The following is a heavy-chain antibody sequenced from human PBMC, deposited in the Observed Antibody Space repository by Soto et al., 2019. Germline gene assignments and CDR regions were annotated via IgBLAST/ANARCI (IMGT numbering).Heavy chain of an antibody. CDR3: ARGYYDSRGQSNTFDI. V-gene: IGHV4-59*01. CDR1: GTSIRSSY. CDR2: VHHSGSI. J-gene: IGHJ3*02. Sequence: PLETLSLTCTVSGTSIRSSYWSWIRQSPGKGLEWVGFVHHSGSINSNPSLKSRLTMSVDTSKNQFSLKLSSVTAADTAVYYCARGYYDSRGQSNTFDIWGQGTMVTVSS. D-gene: IGHD3-22*01.